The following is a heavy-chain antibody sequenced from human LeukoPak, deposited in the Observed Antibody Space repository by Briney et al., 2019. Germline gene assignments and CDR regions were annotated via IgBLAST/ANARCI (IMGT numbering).Heavy chain of an antibody. CDR2: LYNTRNT. CDR3: AREKNGNEPFDY. CDR1: GASISSYY. Sequence: SETLSLTCTVSGASISSYYWSWIRQPPGKGLEWIGYLYNTRNTYYSPSLKSRVTISVDTSKNQFSLKVSSVTAADTAVYYCAREKNGNEPFDYWGQGTLVTVSS. D-gene: IGHD4-23*01. J-gene: IGHJ4*02. V-gene: IGHV4-59*01.